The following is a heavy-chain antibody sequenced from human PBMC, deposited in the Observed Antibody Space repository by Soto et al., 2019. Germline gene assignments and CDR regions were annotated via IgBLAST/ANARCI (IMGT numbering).Heavy chain of an antibody. Sequence: PGGSLRLSCAASGFTFSDYYMSWIRQAPGKGLEWVSYISSSGSTIYYADSVKGRFTISRDNAKNSLYLQMNSLRAEDTAVYYCARDRGGYCISTSCFYYYYGMDVWGQGTTVTVSS. CDR3: ARDRGGYCISTSCFYYYYGMDV. CDR2: ISSSGSTI. V-gene: IGHV3-11*01. J-gene: IGHJ6*02. CDR1: GFTFSDYY. D-gene: IGHD2-2*01.